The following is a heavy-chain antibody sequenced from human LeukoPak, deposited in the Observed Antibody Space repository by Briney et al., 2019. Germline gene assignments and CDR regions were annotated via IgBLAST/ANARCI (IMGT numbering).Heavy chain of an antibody. CDR3: ARGRSARRWDLPHLDL. J-gene: IGHJ4*02. Sequence: SETLSLTCSVSGGSMSGDYWNWIRQPPGKTLEWIGYIFYRGTTNYNPSLKSRVTISIDTSKNQFSLTLTSVITVDTAIYYCARGRSARRWDLPHLDLWGRGTLVTVSS. CDR2: IFYRGTT. V-gene: IGHV4-59*01. D-gene: IGHD1-26*01. CDR1: GGSMSGDY.